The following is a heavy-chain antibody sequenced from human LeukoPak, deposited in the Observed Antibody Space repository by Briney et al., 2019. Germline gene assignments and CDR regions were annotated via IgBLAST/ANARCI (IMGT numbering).Heavy chain of an antibody. J-gene: IGHJ4*02. CDR3: ARDQSHQSDYGDYVLGY. D-gene: IGHD4-17*01. Sequence: GGSLRLSCAASGFTVSSNYMSWVRQAPGKGLEWVSVIYSGGSTYYADSVKGRFAISRDNSKNTLYLQMNSLRAEDTAVYYCARDQSHQSDYGDYVLGYWGQGTLVTVSS. CDR1: GFTVSSNY. CDR2: IYSGGST. V-gene: IGHV3-66*01.